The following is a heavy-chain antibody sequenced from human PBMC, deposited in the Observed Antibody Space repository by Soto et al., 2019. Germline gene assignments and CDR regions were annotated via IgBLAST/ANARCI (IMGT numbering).Heavy chain of an antibody. V-gene: IGHV3-23*01. Sequence: LRLSCAASGFTFSSYAMSWVRQAPGKGLEWVSAISGSGGSTYYADSVKGRFTISRDNSKNTLYLQMNSLRAEDTAVYYCAKSPANIVGATAFDYWGQGTLVTVSS. CDR1: GFTFSSYA. CDR3: AKSPANIVGATAFDY. CDR2: ISGSGGST. J-gene: IGHJ4*02. D-gene: IGHD1-26*01.